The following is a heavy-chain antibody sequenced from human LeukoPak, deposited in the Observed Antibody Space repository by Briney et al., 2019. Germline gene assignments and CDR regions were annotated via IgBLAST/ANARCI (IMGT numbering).Heavy chain of an antibody. CDR1: GFTFSSYA. J-gene: IGHJ4*02. CDR3: AKSEWELPQYGFDY. V-gene: IGHV3-30*04. CDR2: ISYDGSNK. Sequence: PGGSLRLSCAASGFTFSSYAMHWVRQAPGKGLEWVAVISYDGSNKYYADSVKGRFTISRDNSKNTLYLQMNSLRAEDTAVYYCAKSEWELPQYGFDYWGQGTLVTVSS. D-gene: IGHD1-26*01.